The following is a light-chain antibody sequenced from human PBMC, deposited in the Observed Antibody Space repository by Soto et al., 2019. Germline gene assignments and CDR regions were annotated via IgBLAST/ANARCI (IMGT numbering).Light chain of an antibody. CDR2: EVS. Sequence: QSVLTQPASVSGSPGQSITISCTGTSSDVGGYNYVSWHQQHPGKAPKLMIYEVSNRPSGVSDRFSGSKSGDTASLTISGLQAEDEADCYCSSYTSSSTRVFGTGTKVTVL. V-gene: IGLV2-14*01. CDR1: SSDVGGYNY. J-gene: IGLJ1*01. CDR3: SSYTSSSTRV.